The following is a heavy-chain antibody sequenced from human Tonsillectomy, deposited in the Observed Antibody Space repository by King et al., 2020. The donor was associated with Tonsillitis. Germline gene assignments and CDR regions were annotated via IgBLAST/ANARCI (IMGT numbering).Heavy chain of an antibody. CDR3: ARDETVTPTDYYYYGMDV. D-gene: IGHD4-17*01. V-gene: IGHV3-21*01. J-gene: IGHJ6*02. CDR1: GFTFSSYS. CDR2: ISSSSSYI. Sequence: VQLVESGGGLVKPGGSLRLSCAASGFTFSSYSMNLVRQAPGKGLEWVSSISSSSSYIYYADSVKGRFTISRDNAKNSLYLQMNSLRAEDTAVYYCARDETVTPTDYYYYGMDVWGQGTTVTVSS.